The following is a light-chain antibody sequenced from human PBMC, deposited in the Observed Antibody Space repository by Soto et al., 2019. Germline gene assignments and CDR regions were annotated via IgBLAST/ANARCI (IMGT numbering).Light chain of an antibody. CDR2: GAS. Sequence: EIVMTQSPATLSVSAGERVTLSCRASQSVSSNFAWYQQKPGQAPRLLIYGASTRATGIPASFSGSGSGTDFTLTISSLQSEDFAVYYCQQYNNWPPLTFGGGTKVEIK. CDR1: QSVSSN. CDR3: QQYNNWPPLT. J-gene: IGKJ4*01. V-gene: IGKV3D-15*01.